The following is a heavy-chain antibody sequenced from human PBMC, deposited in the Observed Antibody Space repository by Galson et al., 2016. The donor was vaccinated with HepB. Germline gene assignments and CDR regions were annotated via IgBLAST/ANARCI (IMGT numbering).Heavy chain of an antibody. D-gene: IGHD1-26*01. CDR2: IWYDGSNK. Sequence: SLRLSCAASGFTFSSYCMHWVRQAPGKGLEWVAVIWYDGSNKYYTDSVKGRFTISRDNSKNTLYLQMNSLRADDMAIYYCVQGSTAPAVWGKGTTVTVSS. CDR1: GFTFSSYC. J-gene: IGHJ6*04. CDR3: VQGSTAPAV. V-gene: IGHV3-33*06.